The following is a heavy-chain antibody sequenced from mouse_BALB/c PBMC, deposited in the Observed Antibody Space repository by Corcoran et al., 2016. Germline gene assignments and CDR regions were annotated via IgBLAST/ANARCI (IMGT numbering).Heavy chain of an antibody. J-gene: IGHJ1*01. V-gene: IGHV1-26*01. Sequence: EVQLQQSGPELVKPGASVKISCKASGYSFTGYYMHWVKQSHVKSLEWIGRINPYNGATSYNQNFKDKASLTVDKYSSTAYMELHSLTSEDSADYYCARRELRLHWYFDVWGAGTTVTVSS. CDR3: ARRELRLHWYFDV. CDR1: GYSFTGYY. CDR2: INPYNGAT. D-gene: IGHD1-2*01.